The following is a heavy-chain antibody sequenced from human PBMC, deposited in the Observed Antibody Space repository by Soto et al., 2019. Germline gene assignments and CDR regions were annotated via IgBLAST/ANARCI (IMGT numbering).Heavy chain of an antibody. CDR2: IDPSDSYT. J-gene: IGHJ3*02. Sequence: GASLKISCQGSGFTFTSYWISWVRQMPGKGLEWMGRIDPSDSYTNDSPSFQGHVTISADKSIITAYLQWSSLKASVTAMYYCARHGDACDIWGQGTMVTVSS. CDR1: GFTFTSYW. V-gene: IGHV5-10-1*01. CDR3: ARHGDACDI.